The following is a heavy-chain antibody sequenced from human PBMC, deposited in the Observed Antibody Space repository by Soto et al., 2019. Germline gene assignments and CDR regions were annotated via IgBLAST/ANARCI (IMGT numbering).Heavy chain of an antibody. CDR1: GFTFRNYA. J-gene: IGHJ4*02. V-gene: IGHV3-23*01. CDR3: AKYLDNWEDGGYCDY. CDR2: ISGGGGDT. D-gene: IGHD1-1*01. Sequence: EVQLLESGGGLVQPGGSLRLSCAASGFTFRNYAMSWVRQAPGKGLDWVSTISGGGGDTYYADSVKGRFTISRDNSKNTGYLQMDRLRVDDTAIYYCAKYLDNWEDGGYCDYGGQGALVTVSS.